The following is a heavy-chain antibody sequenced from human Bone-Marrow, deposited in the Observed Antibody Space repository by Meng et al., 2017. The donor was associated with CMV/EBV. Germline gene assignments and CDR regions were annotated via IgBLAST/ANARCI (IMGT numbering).Heavy chain of an antibody. D-gene: IGHD7-27*01. CDR3: ARDSQGHLGIGYFDY. Sequence: GESLKISCAASGFTFSSYSMNWVCQAPGKGLEWVSSISSSSSYIYYADSVKGRFTISRDNAKNSLYLQMNSLRAEDTAVYYCARDSQGHLGIGYFDYWGQGTLVTVSS. J-gene: IGHJ4*02. CDR1: GFTFSSYS. V-gene: IGHV3-21*01. CDR2: ISSSSSYI.